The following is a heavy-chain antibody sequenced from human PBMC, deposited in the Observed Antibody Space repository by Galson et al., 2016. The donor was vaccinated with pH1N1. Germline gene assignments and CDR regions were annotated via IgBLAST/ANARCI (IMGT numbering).Heavy chain of an antibody. CDR2: ISGSGGST. J-gene: IGHJ6*02. V-gene: IGHV3-23*01. CDR1: GFTFSNFV. D-gene: IGHD1-1*01. Sequence: SLRLSCAASGFTFSNFVMSWVRQAPGKGLEWVSTISGSGGSTYYADSVKGRFTISRDNSKNTLYLQVNSLRAEDTAVYFCAKTTTHDLWYYYGMDVWGHGTAVTVSS. CDR3: AKTTTHDLWYYYGMDV.